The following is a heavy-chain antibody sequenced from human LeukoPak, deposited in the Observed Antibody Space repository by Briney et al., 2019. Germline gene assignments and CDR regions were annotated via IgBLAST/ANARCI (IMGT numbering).Heavy chain of an antibody. D-gene: IGHD1-1*01. CDR2: IYHSGST. CDR3: ATTGTHDAFDI. J-gene: IGHJ3*02. V-gene: IGHV4-38-2*01. Sequence: SETLSLTCAVSGYSISSGYYWGWVRQPPGKGLEWIGSIYHSGSTYYNPSLKSRVTISVDTSKNQFSLKLSSVTAADTAVYYCATTGTHDAFDIWGQGTMVTVSS. CDR1: GYSISSGYY.